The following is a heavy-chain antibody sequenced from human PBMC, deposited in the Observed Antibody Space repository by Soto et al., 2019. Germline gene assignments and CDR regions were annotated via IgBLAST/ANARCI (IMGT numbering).Heavy chain of an antibody. Sequence: QVQLVESGGGLVKPGGSLRLSCAASGFTFSDYYMRWIRQAPGKGLEWVSYITSSGSTNYCADSVRGRFAISRDNAKNSLYLQMNSLRAEDTAVYYCARYYSGSGSYWYFDLWGRGTLVTVSS. CDR2: ITSSGSTN. J-gene: IGHJ2*01. CDR3: ARYYSGSGSYWYFDL. D-gene: IGHD3-10*01. V-gene: IGHV3-11*01. CDR1: GFTFSDYY.